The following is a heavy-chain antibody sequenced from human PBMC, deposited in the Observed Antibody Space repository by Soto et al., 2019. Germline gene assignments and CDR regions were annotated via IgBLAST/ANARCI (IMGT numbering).Heavy chain of an antibody. CDR2: IYWDDDK. Sequence: QITLNESGPTQVNPRQTLTLTCTFSGFSLTTSGVGVGWISQSPGKAPEWLALIYWDDDKRYSPSLKSRLTITKDTSKNQVVLTMADLDPADTPTYYCAHRVLRTVFGLVTTTAIYFDFWGQGTPVAVSS. V-gene: IGHV2-5*02. J-gene: IGHJ4*02. D-gene: IGHD3-3*01. CDR3: AHRVLRTVFGLVTTTAIYFDF. CDR1: GFSLTTSGVG.